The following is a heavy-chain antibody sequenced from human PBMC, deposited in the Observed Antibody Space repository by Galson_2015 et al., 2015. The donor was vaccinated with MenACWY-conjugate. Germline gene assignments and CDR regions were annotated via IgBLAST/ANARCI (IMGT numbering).Heavy chain of an antibody. Sequence: SLRLSCAASGFTFSSYAMSWVRQAPGRGLEWVSTVSGSGGSTYYADSVKGRFTISGDNSKNTLYLQMNSLRAEDTAVYFCAKVPASIKRIYFDYWGQGTLVTVSS. CDR3: AKVPASIKRIYFDY. J-gene: IGHJ4*02. CDR1: GFTFSSYA. CDR2: VSGSGGST. D-gene: IGHD2-2*02. V-gene: IGHV3-23*01.